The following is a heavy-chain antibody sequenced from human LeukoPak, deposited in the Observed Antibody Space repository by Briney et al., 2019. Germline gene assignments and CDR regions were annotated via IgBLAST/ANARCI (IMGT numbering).Heavy chain of an antibody. CDR2: INHSGST. CDR3: ARRQYYDYVWGSYRSDAFDI. CDR1: GGSFSGYY. V-gene: IGHV4-34*01. Sequence: SETLSLTCAVYGGSFSGYYWSWIRQPPGKGLEWIGKINHSGSTNYNPSLKSRVTISVDTSKNQFSLKLSSVTAADTAVYYCARRQYYDYVWGSYRSDAFDIWGQGTMVTVSS. J-gene: IGHJ3*02. D-gene: IGHD3-16*02.